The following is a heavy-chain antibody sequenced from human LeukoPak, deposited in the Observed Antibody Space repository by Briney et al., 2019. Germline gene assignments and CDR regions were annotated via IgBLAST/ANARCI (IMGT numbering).Heavy chain of an antibody. CDR3: VRGKGRRVVAFDY. Sequence: SETLSLTCAVYGGSFSGYYWSWIRQPPGKGLEWIGEINHSGSTNYNPSLKSRVTISVDTSKNQFSLKLSSVTAADTAVYYCVRGKGRRVVAFDYWGQGTLVTVSS. CDR1: GGSFSGYY. D-gene: IGHD3-22*01. CDR2: INHSGST. V-gene: IGHV4-34*01. J-gene: IGHJ4*02.